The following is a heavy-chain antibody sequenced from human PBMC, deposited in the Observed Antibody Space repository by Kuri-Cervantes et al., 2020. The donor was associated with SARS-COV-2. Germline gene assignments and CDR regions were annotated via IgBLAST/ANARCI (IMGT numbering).Heavy chain of an antibody. V-gene: IGHV4-61*09. D-gene: IGHD4-23*01. CDR1: GGSIFSGSLY. Sequence: LRLSCTVSGGSIFSGSLYWSWIRQPAGKGLEWIGHIYVRGSTDYNPSLKSRVTMSIDTSKNQFSLNLSSVTAADTAVYYCARGVRWLLDYWGQGTLVTVSS. J-gene: IGHJ4*02. CDR2: IYVRGST. CDR3: ARGVRWLLDY.